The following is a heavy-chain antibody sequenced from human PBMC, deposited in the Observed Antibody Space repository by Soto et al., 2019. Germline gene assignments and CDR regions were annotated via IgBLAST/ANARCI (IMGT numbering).Heavy chain of an antibody. Sequence: GGSLRLSCTGSGFTFSSSTMTWFRQGPGKGLEWVSSISSSSYIYFADSLKGRFTISRDNAKNSLYLQMNSLRAEDTAVYYCARDIGEMSAVWGQGTQVTVSS. V-gene: IGHV3-21*06. J-gene: IGHJ4*02. CDR1: GFTFSSST. CDR2: ISSSSYI. D-gene: IGHD3-10*01. CDR3: ARDIGEMSAV.